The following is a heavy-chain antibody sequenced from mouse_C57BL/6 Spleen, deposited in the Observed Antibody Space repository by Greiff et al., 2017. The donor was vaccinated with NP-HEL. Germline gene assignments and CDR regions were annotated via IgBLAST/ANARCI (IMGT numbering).Heavy chain of an antibody. J-gene: IGHJ3*01. CDR3: AERTYDYSWFAY. V-gene: IGHV1-64*01. CDR1: GYTFTSYW. Sequence: QVQLQQPGAELVKPGASVKLSCKASGYTFTSYWMHWVKQRPGQGLEWIGMIHPNSGSTNYNEKFKSKATLTVDKSSSTAYMQLSSLTSEDSAVYYCAERTYDYSWFAYWGQGTLVTVSA. CDR2: IHPNSGST. D-gene: IGHD2-4*01.